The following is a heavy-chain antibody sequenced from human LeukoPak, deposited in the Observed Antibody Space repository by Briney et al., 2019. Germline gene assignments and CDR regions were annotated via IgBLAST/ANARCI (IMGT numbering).Heavy chain of an antibody. Sequence: PGGSLRLSCAASGFTFSSYAMSWVRQAPGKGLEWVSAISGSGGSTYYADSVKGRFTISRDNSKNTLDLQMNSLRAEDTAVHYCAKGGYNWNYAAAFDIWGQGTMATVSS. J-gene: IGHJ3*02. D-gene: IGHD1-7*01. V-gene: IGHV3-23*01. CDR2: ISGSGGST. CDR3: AKGGYNWNYAAAFDI. CDR1: GFTFSSYA.